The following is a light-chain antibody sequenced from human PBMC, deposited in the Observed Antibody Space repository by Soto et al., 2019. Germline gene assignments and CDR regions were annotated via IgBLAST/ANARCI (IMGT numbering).Light chain of an antibody. CDR2: DAS. CDR3: QQYDNLPCT. J-gene: IGKJ3*01. CDR1: QDISNY. Sequence: DIQMTQSPSSLSASVGDRVTITCQASQDISNYLNWYQQKPGKAPKLLIYDASNVETGVPSRFSGISSRTDFTITSSSLPPEDIATYYCQQYDNLPCTFVPGTKVYIK. V-gene: IGKV1-33*01.